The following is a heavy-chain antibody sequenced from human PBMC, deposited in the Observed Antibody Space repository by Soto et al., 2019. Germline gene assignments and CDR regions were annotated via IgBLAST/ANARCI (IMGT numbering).Heavy chain of an antibody. CDR1: GGSFSGYY. D-gene: IGHD6-13*01. CDR3: ARGQKIAAAAFDY. J-gene: IGHJ4*02. CDR2: INHTGGT. V-gene: IGHV4-34*01. Sequence: QVQLQQWGAGLLKPSETLSLTCAVYGGSFSGYYWSWIRHPPGKGLEWIGEINHTGGTNYNPSLKSRVTISVDTSKNQLSLKLSSVTAADTAVYYCARGQKIAAAAFDYWGQGTLVTVSS.